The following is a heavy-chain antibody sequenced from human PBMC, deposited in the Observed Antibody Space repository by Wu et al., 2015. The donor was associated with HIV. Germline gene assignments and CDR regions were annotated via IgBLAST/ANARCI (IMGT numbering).Heavy chain of an antibody. Sequence: VQLVQSGAEVKKPGDSVKVSCKASGYTFTSYDINWVRQATGQGLEWMGWMNPRSGNTGYAQKFQGRVTMTRDTSISTANMELSSLRSEDTAVYYCARQRAYTSGWYIFDYWGQGTLVTVSS. CDR1: GYTFTSYD. J-gene: IGHJ4*02. CDR3: ARQRAYTSGWYIFDY. D-gene: IGHD6-19*01. V-gene: IGHV1-8*01. CDR2: MNPRSGNT.